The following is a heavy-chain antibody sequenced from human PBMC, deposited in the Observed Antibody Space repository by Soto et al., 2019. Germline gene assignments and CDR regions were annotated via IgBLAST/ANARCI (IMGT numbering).Heavy chain of an antibody. V-gene: IGHV4-59*01. Sequence: WTWIRQPPGKGLEWIGYISYSGSTNYNPSLKSRVTISLDTSKNQFSLKLSSVTAADTAVYYCARGGSITMIRGGMAVDYWGQGTLVTVSS. D-gene: IGHD3-10*01. CDR3: ARGGSITMIRGGMAVDY. J-gene: IGHJ4*02. CDR2: ISYSGST.